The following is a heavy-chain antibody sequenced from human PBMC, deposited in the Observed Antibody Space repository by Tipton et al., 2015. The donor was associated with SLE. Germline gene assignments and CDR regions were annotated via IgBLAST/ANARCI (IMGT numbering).Heavy chain of an antibody. CDR3: ARELLPGIAAAGNFDY. J-gene: IGHJ4*02. CDR1: GGSISSSNW. CDR2: IYHSGST. V-gene: IGHV4-4*02. D-gene: IGHD6-13*01. Sequence: TLSLTCAVSGGSISSSNWWSWVRQPPGKGLEWIGEIYHSGSTNYNPSLKSRVTISVDKSKNQFSLKLSSVTAADTAVYYCARELLPGIAAAGNFDYWGQGTLVTVSS.